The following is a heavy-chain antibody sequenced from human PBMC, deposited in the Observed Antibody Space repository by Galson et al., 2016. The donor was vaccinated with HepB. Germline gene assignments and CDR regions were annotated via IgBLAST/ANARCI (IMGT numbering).Heavy chain of an antibody. CDR2: ISGGGGSR. J-gene: IGHJ5*02. V-gene: IGHV3-23*01. CDR3: AKDAALLWFGEPQGFDP. Sequence: SLRLSCAVSGITLRSYAMSWVRQAPGKGLEWVSVISGGGGSRYYADSVKGRFTVSRDNSKNTLHLQMSSLRAEDTAVYFCAKDAALLWFGEPQGFDPWGQGTLVTVSS. D-gene: IGHD3-10*01. CDR1: GITLRSYA.